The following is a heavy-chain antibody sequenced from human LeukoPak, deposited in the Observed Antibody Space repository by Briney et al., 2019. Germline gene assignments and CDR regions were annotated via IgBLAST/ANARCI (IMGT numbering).Heavy chain of an antibody. Sequence: SETLSLTCTVSGGSITSSSYYWGWIRQPPGKGLEWIGSIYYSGSTYYNPSLKSRVTISVDTSKNQFSLKLSSVTAADTAVYYCASGGSSSWYVDWGQGTLVTVSS. J-gene: IGHJ4*02. V-gene: IGHV4-39*01. CDR3: ASGGSSSWYVD. D-gene: IGHD6-13*01. CDR2: IYYSGST. CDR1: GGSITSSSYY.